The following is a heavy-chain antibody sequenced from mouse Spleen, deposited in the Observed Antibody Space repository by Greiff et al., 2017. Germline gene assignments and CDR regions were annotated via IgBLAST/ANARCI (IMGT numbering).Heavy chain of an antibody. V-gene: IGHV5-16*01. CDR2: INYDGSST. CDR1: GFTFSDYY. Sequence: EVKLVESEGGLVQPGSSMKLSCTASGFTFSDYYMAWVRQVPEKGLEWVANINYDGSSTYYLDSLKSRFIISRDNAKNILYLQMSSLKSEDTATYYCAREARGYFDVWGAGTTVTVSS. D-gene: IGHD3-3*01. CDR3: AREARGYFDV. J-gene: IGHJ1*01.